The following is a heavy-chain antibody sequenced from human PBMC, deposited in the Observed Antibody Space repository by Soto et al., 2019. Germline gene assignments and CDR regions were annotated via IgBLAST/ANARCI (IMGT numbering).Heavy chain of an antibody. D-gene: IGHD2-15*01. Sequence: GGSLRLSCTASGFTFSSYSLNWVRQAPGKGLEWVSSISSSSFHIYYADSLKGRFTISRDNAKNSLYLQVNSLRAEDTAVYYCARGKSFGYCSGGSCYPIDYWGQGTLVTVCS. CDR3: ARGKSFGYCSGGSCYPIDY. CDR1: GFTFSSYS. V-gene: IGHV3-21*01. J-gene: IGHJ4*02. CDR2: ISSSSFHI.